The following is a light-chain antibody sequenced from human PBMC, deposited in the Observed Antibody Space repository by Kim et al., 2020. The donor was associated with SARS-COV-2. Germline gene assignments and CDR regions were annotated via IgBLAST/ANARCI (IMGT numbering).Light chain of an antibody. CDR3: SSYTSSSTWV. J-gene: IGLJ3*02. CDR2: DVS. CDR1: SSDVGGYNY. Sequence: QSVLTQPASVSGSPGQSITISCTGTSSDVGGYNYVSWYQQHPGKAPKLMIYDVSKRPSGVSNRFSGSKSGNTASLTISGLQAEDEADYYCSSYTSSSTWVFGGGTQLTAL. V-gene: IGLV2-14*01.